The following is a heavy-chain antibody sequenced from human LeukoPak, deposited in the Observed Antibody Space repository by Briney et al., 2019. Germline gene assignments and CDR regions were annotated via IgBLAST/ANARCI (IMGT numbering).Heavy chain of an antibody. CDR1: GGSISSYY. V-gene: IGHV4-59*12. J-gene: IGHJ3*02. Sequence: PSETLSLTCTVSGGSISSYYWSWIRQPPGKGLEWIGYIYYSGSTNYNPSLKSRVTISVDTSKNQFSLKLSSVTAADTAVYYCARGSYYYDSSGPFDAFDIWGQGTMVTVSS. CDR3: ARGSYYYDSSGPFDAFDI. D-gene: IGHD3-22*01. CDR2: IYYSGST.